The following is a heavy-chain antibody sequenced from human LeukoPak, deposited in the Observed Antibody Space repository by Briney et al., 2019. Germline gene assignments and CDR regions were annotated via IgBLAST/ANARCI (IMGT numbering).Heavy chain of an antibody. D-gene: IGHD3-16*01. CDR2: INHSGSA. CDR3: ARVTVSGGSFDY. J-gene: IGHJ4*02. Sequence: PSETLSLTCAVYGGSFSGYYWSWIRQPPGKGLEWIGEINHSGSANYNPSLKSRVTISVDKSKNQFSLKLSSVTAADTAVYYCARVTVSGGSFDYWGQGTLVTVSS. CDR1: GGSFSGYY. V-gene: IGHV4-34*01.